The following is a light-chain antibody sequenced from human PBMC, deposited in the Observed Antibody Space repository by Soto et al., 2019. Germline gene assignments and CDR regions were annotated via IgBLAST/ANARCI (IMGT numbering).Light chain of an antibody. V-gene: IGKV1-5*01. Sequence: DIQMTQSPSSLSASVGDRVTITCRASQRINRFLAWYQQKPGKVPKLLIHDASNLESGVPSRFSGSGSGTEFTLSISSLQPDDIANYYCQQYNSFWPTFGQGTKVDIK. CDR2: DAS. CDR3: QQYNSFWPT. CDR1: QRINRF. J-gene: IGKJ1*01.